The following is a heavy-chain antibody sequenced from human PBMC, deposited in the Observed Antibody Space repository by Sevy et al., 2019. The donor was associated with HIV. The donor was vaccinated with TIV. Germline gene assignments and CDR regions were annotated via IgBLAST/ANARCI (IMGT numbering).Heavy chain of an antibody. Sequence: GGSLRLSCKASGFTFSTYSMHWVRQAPRKGLEWVSSISRTSTTTYYADSAKGRFTISGDNAKNSLYLQMNSLRDEDTAVYYCAREAYYYDSREENWFDPWGQGTLVTVSS. CDR3: AREAYYYDSREENWFDP. CDR1: GFTFSTYS. V-gene: IGHV3-48*02. CDR2: ISRTSTTT. D-gene: IGHD3-22*01. J-gene: IGHJ5*02.